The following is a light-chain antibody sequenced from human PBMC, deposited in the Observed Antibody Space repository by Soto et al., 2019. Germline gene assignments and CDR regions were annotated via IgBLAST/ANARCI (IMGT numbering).Light chain of an antibody. J-gene: IGKJ1*01. CDR2: LGS. CDR3: MQALQTSWT. CDR1: QSLLHSNGYNY. Sequence: DLVMTQSPLSLPVTPGEPASISCRSSQSLLHSNGYNYLDWYLQKPGQSLQLLIYLGSNRASGVPDRFSGSGSGTDFTLKISRVEAEDVGVYYCMQALQTSWTFGQGTKVEIK. V-gene: IGKV2-28*01.